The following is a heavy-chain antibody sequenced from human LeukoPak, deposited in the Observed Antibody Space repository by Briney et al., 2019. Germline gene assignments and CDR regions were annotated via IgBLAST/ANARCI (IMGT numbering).Heavy chain of an antibody. CDR3: AKFRTSRRGTYYDFWSGYAKDYYYYGMDV. CDR2: ISYDGSNK. J-gene: IGHJ6*02. D-gene: IGHD3-3*01. Sequence: GGSLRLSCAASGFTFSSYGMHWVRQAPGKGLEWVAVISYDGSNKYYADSVKGRFTISRDNSKNTLYLQVNSLRAEDTAVYYCAKFRTSRRGTYYDFWSGYAKDYYYYGMDVWGQGTTVTVSS. CDR1: GFTFSSYG. V-gene: IGHV3-30*18.